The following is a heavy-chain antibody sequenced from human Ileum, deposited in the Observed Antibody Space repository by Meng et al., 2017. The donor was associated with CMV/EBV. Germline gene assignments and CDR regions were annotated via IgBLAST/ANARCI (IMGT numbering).Heavy chain of an antibody. CDR3: ARDTSLGGTGPHFDS. J-gene: IGHJ4*02. V-gene: IGHV3-74*01. D-gene: IGHD2-8*02. CDR2: ISPDQSTT. CDR1: GFTFSSHW. Sequence: SGFTFSSHWMHWVRQAPANGLVWLARISPDQSTTTYADSVRGRFTISRDNAKNTLYLQMNSLRAEDTAVYYCARDTSLGGTGPHFDSWGQGTLVTVSS.